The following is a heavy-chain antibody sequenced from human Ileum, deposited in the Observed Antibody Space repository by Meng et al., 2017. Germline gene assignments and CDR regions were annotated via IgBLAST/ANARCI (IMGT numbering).Heavy chain of an antibody. CDR3: AKDTLASIPLGGKAFDL. J-gene: IGHJ3*01. Sequence: GGSLRLSCAAAGFSFVDYAMHWFRQVPGKGLEGVSGIIWNSGTIGYAASVRGRFTISRDNAKNSLYLQMNSLRAEDTALYYCAKDTLASIPLGGKAFDLWGQGTMVTVSS. CDR2: IIWNSGTI. CDR1: GFSFVDYA. V-gene: IGHV3-9*01. D-gene: IGHD6-6*01.